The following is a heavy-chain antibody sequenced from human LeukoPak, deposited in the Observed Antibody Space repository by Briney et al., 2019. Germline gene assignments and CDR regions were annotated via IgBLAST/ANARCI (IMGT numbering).Heavy chain of an antibody. CDR1: GYTFTSYG. Sequence: GASVKVSCKASGYTFTSYGISWVRQAPGQGLEGMGWISAYNGNTNYAQKLQGRVTMTTDTSTSTAYMELRSLRSDDTAVYYCARDYCSGGSCYGFDPWGQGTLVTVSS. V-gene: IGHV1-18*01. CDR3: ARDYCSGGSCYGFDP. CDR2: ISAYNGNT. D-gene: IGHD2-15*01. J-gene: IGHJ5*02.